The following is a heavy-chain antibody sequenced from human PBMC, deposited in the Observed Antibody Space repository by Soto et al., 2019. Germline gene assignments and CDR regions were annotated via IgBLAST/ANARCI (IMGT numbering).Heavy chain of an antibody. V-gene: IGHV2-5*02. CDR1: GFSLSTSGVG. CDR3: AHRDDDYDILIGYHRREVDAFDI. D-gene: IGHD3-9*01. Sequence: QITLKESGPTLVKPTQTLTLTCTFSGFSLSTSGVGVGWIRQPPGKALEWLALIYWDDDKRYSPSLKSRLTITKDTSKNQVVLTMTNMDPVDTATYYCAHRDDDYDILIGYHRREVDAFDIWGQGTMVTVSS. J-gene: IGHJ3*02. CDR2: IYWDDDK.